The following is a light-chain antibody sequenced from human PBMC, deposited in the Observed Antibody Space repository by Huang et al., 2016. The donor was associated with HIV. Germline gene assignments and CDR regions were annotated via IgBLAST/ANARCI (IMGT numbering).Light chain of an antibody. J-gene: IGKJ1*01. CDR2: DTS. V-gene: IGKV3D-15*01. Sequence: DILMTQSPVTLPVPPGERATVSCRASQHLGSNLAWYQQKPGHPPRLLLYDTSDRATGAPARFSGSGSKTDFNLTVDSLQSEDSALYFCQQYNKWPRTFGQGTKLEIK. CDR1: QHLGSN. CDR3: QQYNKWPRT.